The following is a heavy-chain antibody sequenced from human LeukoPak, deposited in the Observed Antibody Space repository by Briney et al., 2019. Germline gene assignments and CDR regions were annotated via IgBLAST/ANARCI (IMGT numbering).Heavy chain of an antibody. V-gene: IGHV1-8*01. CDR3: ARGGPDYYDSSGYFPEGRYYYGMDV. Sequence: ASVKVSCKASGYTFTSYDINWVRQATGRGLEWMEWMNPNSGNTGYAQKFQGRVTMTRNTSISTAYMELSSLRSEDTAVYYCARGGPDYYDSSGYFPEGRYYYGMDVWGQGTTVTVSS. CDR1: GYTFTSYD. CDR2: MNPNSGNT. J-gene: IGHJ6*02. D-gene: IGHD3-22*01.